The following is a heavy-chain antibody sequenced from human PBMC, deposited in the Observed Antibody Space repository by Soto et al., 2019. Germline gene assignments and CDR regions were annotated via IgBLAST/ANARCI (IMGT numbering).Heavy chain of an antibody. CDR3: ARRAVTTYHFFDY. D-gene: IGHD4-17*01. V-gene: IGHV3-21*06. CDR2: IHRASTYI. CDR1: GFTFSSFD. Sequence: GGSLRLSCATSGFTFSSFDMDWVRQSPGKGLEWVSSIHRASTYIYYADSVRGRFTISRDNAKSSLYLQMNSLTVEDTAVYYCARRAVTTYHFFDYWGQGALVTVSS. J-gene: IGHJ4*02.